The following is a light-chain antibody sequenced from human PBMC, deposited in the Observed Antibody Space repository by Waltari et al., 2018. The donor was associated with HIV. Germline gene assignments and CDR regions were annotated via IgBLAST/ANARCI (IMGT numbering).Light chain of an antibody. J-gene: IGLJ1*01. CDR2: AVT. CDR3: CSYAGTGTYV. V-gene: IGLV2-23*02. CDR1: SSDVASYNL. Sequence: QSALTQPASVSGSPGQSITISCTVTSSDVASYNLVSWYQQHPGKAPKVMIYAVTKRPSGVSNRFSGSKSDNTASRKISVLQAEDEADYCCCSYAGTGTYVFGTGTKVTVL.